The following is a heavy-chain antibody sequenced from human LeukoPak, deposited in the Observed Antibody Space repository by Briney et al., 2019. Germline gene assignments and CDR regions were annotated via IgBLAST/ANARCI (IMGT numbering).Heavy chain of an antibody. CDR2: INPSDGGT. V-gene: IGHV1-46*01. Sequence: ASVRVSCKASGYTFTSYYMHWVRQAPGQGLEWMGIINPSDGGTSYAQKFQGRVTMTRDTSTSTVYMELSSLRSEDTAVYHCAREPPASGYFDYWGRGSLATVSS. CDR1: GYTFTSYY. CDR3: AREPPASGYFDY. J-gene: IGHJ4*02.